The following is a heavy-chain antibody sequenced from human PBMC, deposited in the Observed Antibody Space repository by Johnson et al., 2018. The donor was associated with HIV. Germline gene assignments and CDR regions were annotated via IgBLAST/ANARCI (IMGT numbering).Heavy chain of an antibody. D-gene: IGHD3-22*01. CDR1: GFSFDSHA. Sequence: MLLVESGGGLVQTGGSLRLSCAASGFSFDSHAINWVRQAPGKGLQWVSAISYSGSSTYYADSVKGRFTISRDNSRSTVYLHMINLRADDTALYYCAREISRYYYDYAAFDLWGQGTTVTVSS. J-gene: IGHJ3*01. CDR3: AREISRYYYDYAAFDL. CDR2: ISYSGSST. V-gene: IGHV3-23*04.